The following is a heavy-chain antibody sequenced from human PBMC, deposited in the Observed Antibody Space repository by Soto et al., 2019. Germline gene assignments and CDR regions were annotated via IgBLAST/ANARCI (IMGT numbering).Heavy chain of an antibody. D-gene: IGHD4-17*01. CDR2: ISSSSSYI. CDR3: ARDLYGDSVQGQSGY. CDR1: GFTFSSYS. J-gene: IGHJ4*02. V-gene: IGHV3-21*01. Sequence: GGSLRLSCAASGFTFSSYSMNWVRQAPGKGLEWVSSISSSSSYIYYADSVKGRFTISRDNAKNSLYLQMNSLRAEDTAVYYCARDLYGDSVQGQSGYWGQGTLVTVSS.